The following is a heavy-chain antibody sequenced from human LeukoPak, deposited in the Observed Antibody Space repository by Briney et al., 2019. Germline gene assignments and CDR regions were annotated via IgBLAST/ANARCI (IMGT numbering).Heavy chain of an antibody. D-gene: IGHD5-18*01. V-gene: IGHV1-46*01. Sequence: ASVKVSCKASGYTFTSYYMHWVRQAPGQGLEWMGIINPSGGSTSYAQKFQGRVTMTRDMSTSTVYMELSSLRSEDTAVYYCARADTAMELFDYWGQGTLVTVSS. CDR2: INPSGGST. J-gene: IGHJ4*02. CDR1: GYTFTSYY. CDR3: ARADTAMELFDY.